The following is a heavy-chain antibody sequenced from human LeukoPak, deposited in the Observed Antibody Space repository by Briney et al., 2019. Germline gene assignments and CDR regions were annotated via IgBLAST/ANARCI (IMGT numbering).Heavy chain of an antibody. CDR2: INWNGGST. Sequence: PGRSLRLSCAASGFRFEDYDMHWVRQVPGKGLEWVSGINWNGGSTGYADSVKGRFTISRDNAKNSLYLQMNSLRAEDTALYYCARMDSSSFERDWFDPWGQGTLVTVSS. CDR1: GFRFEDYD. V-gene: IGHV3-20*04. D-gene: IGHD6-6*01. J-gene: IGHJ5*02. CDR3: ARMDSSSFERDWFDP.